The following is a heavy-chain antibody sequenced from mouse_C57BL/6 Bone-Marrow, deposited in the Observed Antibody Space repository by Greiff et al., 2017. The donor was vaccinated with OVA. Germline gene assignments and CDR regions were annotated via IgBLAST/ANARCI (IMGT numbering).Heavy chain of an antibody. J-gene: IGHJ2*01. Sequence: VQLQQSGAELVRPGASVKLSCTASGFNIKDDYMHWVKQRPEQGLEWIGWIDPENGDTEYASKFQGKATITADTSSNTAYLQLSSLTSEDTAVYYCTTSSGSSYWGQGTTLTVSS. V-gene: IGHV14-4*01. CDR3: TTSSGSSY. CDR2: IDPENGDT. D-gene: IGHD1-1*01. CDR1: GFNIKDDY.